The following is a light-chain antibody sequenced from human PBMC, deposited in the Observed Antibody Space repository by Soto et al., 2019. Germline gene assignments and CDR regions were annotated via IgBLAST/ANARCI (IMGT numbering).Light chain of an antibody. CDR1: QSISSW. CDR2: KAS. CDR3: QQYNSYVRT. J-gene: IGKJ1*01. V-gene: IGKV1-5*03. Sequence: DIQMTQSPSTLSASVGDKVTITCRASQSISSWLAWYQQKPGKAPKLLIYKASSLESGVPSRFSGSGPGTEFTLTISSLQPDDFATYYCQQYNSYVRTFGQGTKVDIK.